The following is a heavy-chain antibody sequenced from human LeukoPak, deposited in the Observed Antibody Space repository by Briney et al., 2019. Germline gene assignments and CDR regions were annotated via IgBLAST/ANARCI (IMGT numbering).Heavy chain of an antibody. J-gene: IGHJ6*03. CDR1: GFPFSVYG. Sequence: GGSLRLSCAASGFPFSVYGMNWVRQAPGKGLEWVSSFSGSGQITVYADSVRGRFTISRDNSKNTLYLQMNSLRAEDTAVYYCAKNYYDSSGYYYRQYYYYYYMDVWGKGTTVTVSS. CDR2: FSGSGQIT. CDR3: AKNYYDSSGYYYRQYYYYYYMDV. D-gene: IGHD3-22*01. V-gene: IGHV3-23*01.